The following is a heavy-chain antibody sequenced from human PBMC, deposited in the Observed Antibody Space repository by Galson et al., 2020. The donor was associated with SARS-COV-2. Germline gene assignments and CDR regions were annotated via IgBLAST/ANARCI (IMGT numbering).Heavy chain of an antibody. J-gene: IGHJ3*02. CDR1: GFLISSGYY. D-gene: IGHD3-10*01. Sequence: ASETLSLTCSVSGFLISSGYYWGWIRQPPGKGLEWIGNIFHTRSTFYNPSLKSRLTISADTSKNQFSLRLSSVTAADTAVYYCVRDPPTVRGMSAFDIWGQGTMVTVSS. V-gene: IGHV4-38-2*02. CDR3: VRDPPTVRGMSAFDI. CDR2: IFHTRST.